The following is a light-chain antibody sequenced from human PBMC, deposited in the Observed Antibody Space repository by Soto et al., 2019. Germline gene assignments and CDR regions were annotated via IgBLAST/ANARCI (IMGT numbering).Light chain of an antibody. Sequence: DIVMTQTPLSSPVTLGQPASISCRSSQSLLHNDGTTYLNWLQQRPGQPPRLLIYSVSNRFSGVRDRFSGSGAGTDFTLKISRVEAEDVGIYYCMQATKFPPYTFGQGTKLEI. V-gene: IGKV2-24*01. CDR2: SVS. CDR1: QSLLHNDGTTY. J-gene: IGKJ2*01. CDR3: MQATKFPPYT.